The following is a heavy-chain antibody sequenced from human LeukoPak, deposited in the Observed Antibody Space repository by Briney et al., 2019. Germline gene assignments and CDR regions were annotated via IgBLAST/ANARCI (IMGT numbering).Heavy chain of an antibody. J-gene: IGHJ4*02. Sequence: GGSLRLSCAASGFTFDDYGMSWVRQAPGKGLEWVSGINWNGGSTGYADSVKGRFTISRDNAKNSLYLQMNSLRAEDTALYYCARDKRYYDTLTGYYGPSDYWGQGTLVTVSS. V-gene: IGHV3-20*04. CDR3: ARDKRYYDTLTGYYGPSDY. CDR1: GFTFDDYG. D-gene: IGHD3-9*01. CDR2: INWNGGST.